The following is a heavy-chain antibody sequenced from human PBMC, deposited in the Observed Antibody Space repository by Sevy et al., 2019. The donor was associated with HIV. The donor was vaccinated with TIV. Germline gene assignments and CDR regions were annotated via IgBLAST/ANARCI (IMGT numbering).Heavy chain of an antibody. D-gene: IGHD5-12*01. CDR3: ARETLSGYNL. V-gene: IGHV3-53*01. J-gene: IGHJ4*02. CDR2: IYSGDST. Sequence: GGSLRLSCAASGFTVSDNYMSWVRQAPGKGLEWVSVIYSGDSTYYADSVKGRFTISRDNSKNTVYLQMNSLRAEDTAVYYCARETLSGYNLWGQGTLVTVSS. CDR1: GFTVSDNY.